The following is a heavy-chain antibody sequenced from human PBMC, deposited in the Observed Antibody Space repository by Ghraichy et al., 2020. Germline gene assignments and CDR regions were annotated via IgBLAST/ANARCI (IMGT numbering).Heavy chain of an antibody. CDR3: ARDSSNSYDYFDY. Sequence: GESLNISCAASGFTFSTYSMNWVRQAPGKGLEWVSYIGSSSGIRYYADSVKGRFTISRDNAKNSLYLQMNSLRDEDTAVYYCARDSSNSYDYFDYWGQGTLVTVSS. V-gene: IGHV3-48*02. J-gene: IGHJ4*02. D-gene: IGHD6-13*01. CDR2: IGSSSGIR. CDR1: GFTFSTYS.